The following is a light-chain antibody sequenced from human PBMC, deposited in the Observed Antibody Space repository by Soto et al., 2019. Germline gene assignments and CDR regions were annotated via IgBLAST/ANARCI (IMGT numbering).Light chain of an antibody. CDR3: QQYNNWPIT. CDR1: QSVSSY. Sequence: VLTQSPGTLSLSPGERATLSCRASQSVSSYLAWYQQKPGQAPRPLIYGASTRATGIPARFSGSGSGTEFTLTISSLQSEDFEIYYCQQYNNWPITFGQGTRLEIK. CDR2: GAS. J-gene: IGKJ5*01. V-gene: IGKV3-15*01.